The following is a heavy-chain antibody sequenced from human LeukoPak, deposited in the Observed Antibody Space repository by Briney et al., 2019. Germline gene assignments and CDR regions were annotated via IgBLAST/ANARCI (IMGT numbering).Heavy chain of an antibody. CDR3: ARDIAAAPATYYFDY. V-gene: IGHV4-59*01. CDR1: GGSISSYY. CDR2: IYYSGST. Sequence: SETLSLTCTVSGGSISSYYWSWIRQPPGKGLEWIGYIYYSGSTNYNPSLKSRVTISVGTSKNQFSLKLSSVTAADTAVYYCARDIAAAPATYYFDYWGQGTLVTVSS. D-gene: IGHD6-13*01. J-gene: IGHJ4*02.